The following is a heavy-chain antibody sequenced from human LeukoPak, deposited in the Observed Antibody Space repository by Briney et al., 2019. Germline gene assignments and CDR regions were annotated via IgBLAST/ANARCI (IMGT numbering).Heavy chain of an antibody. CDR2: INHSGST. V-gene: IGHV4-34*01. D-gene: IGHD1-26*01. CDR1: GGSFSGYY. CDR3: ARARPRYRDY. J-gene: IGHJ4*02. Sequence: SETLSLTCAVYGGSFSGYYWSWIRQPPGKGREWIGEINHSGSTNYNPSLNSRVTISVDTSKNQFSLKLSSVTAADTAVYYCARARPRYRDYWGQGTLVTVSS.